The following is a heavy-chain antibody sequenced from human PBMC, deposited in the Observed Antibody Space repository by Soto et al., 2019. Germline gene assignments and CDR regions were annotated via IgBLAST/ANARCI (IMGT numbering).Heavy chain of an antibody. CDR3: ARTGDYIVDY. CDR2: TYYRSKWSS. J-gene: IGHJ4*02. Sequence: SQTLSLTCAISGDSVSSKSAAWHWIRQSPSRGLEWLGRTYYRSKWSSNYAVSVKSRITINPDTSKNQFSLQLRSVTPDDAAMYYCARTGDYIVDYWGQGTPATVYS. CDR1: GDSVSSKSAA. D-gene: IGHD7-27*01. V-gene: IGHV6-1*01.